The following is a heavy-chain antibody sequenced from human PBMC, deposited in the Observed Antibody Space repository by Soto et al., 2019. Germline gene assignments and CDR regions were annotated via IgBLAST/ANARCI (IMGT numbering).Heavy chain of an antibody. CDR2: NIPTFGIP. V-gene: IGHV1-69*08. CDR1: GGTFSRYS. CDR3: AREDRDRETGLVPAAIDGMDV. J-gene: IGHJ6*02. Sequence: QVQLVQSGAEVKKPGSSGKVSCKASGGTFSRYSITWVRQAPGHGREWIGRNIPTFGIPTYAQKFQGRVTFTADESTSTAYMEVRSLRSDDTAVYYCAREDRDRETGLVPAAIDGMDVWGQGTTVTVSS. D-gene: IGHD2-2*01.